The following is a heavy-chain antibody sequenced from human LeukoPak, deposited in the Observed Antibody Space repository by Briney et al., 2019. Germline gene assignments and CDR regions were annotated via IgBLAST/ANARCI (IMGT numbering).Heavy chain of an antibody. V-gene: IGHV3-66*01. CDR1: GFTVSSNY. CDR2: IYSINST. D-gene: IGHD2-8*01. J-gene: IGHJ4*02. CDR3: ASGSFCTNGVCYKGFDY. Sequence: GGSLRLSCAASGFTVSSNYMSWVRQAPGKGLEWVSVIYSINSTYYADSVKGRFTISRDNAKNTLFLQMNSLRAEDTAVYYCASGSFCTNGVCYKGFDYWGQGTLVSVSS.